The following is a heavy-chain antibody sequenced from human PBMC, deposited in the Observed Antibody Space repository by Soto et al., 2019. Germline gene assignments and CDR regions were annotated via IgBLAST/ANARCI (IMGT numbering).Heavy chain of an antibody. Sequence: GGSLRISCAASGFTFSSYAVHWVRQAPGKGLEWVAVISYDGSNKYYADSVKGQFTISRDNSKNTLYLQMNSLRVEDTAVYYCAREGPYGSVPPFYYFDYWGKGTLVTVSS. J-gene: IGHJ4*02. CDR1: GFTFSSYA. CDR2: ISYDGSNK. CDR3: AREGPYGSVPPFYYFDY. V-gene: IGHV3-30-3*01. D-gene: IGHD6-19*01.